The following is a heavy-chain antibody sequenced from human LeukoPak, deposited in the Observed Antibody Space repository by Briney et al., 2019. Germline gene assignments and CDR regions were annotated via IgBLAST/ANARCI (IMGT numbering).Heavy chain of an antibody. Sequence: ASVKVSCKASGYTFTSYYMHWVRQAPGQGLEWMGIINPSGGSTSYAQKFQGRVTMTRDTSTSTVYMELSSLRSDDTAVYYRARDGVPHVLRFLEWLLYYFDYWGQGTLVTVPS. CDR3: ARDGVPHVLRFLEWLLYYFDY. CDR2: INPSGGST. CDR1: GYTFTSYY. D-gene: IGHD3-3*01. J-gene: IGHJ4*02. V-gene: IGHV1-46*01.